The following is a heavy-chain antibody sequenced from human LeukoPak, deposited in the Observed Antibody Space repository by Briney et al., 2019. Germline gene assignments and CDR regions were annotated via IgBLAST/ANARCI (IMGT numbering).Heavy chain of an antibody. CDR2: ISSSGSTI. CDR1: GFTFSDYY. J-gene: IGHJ6*02. Sequence: PGGSLRLSCAASGFTFSDYYMSWIRQAPGKGLEWVSYISSSGSTIYYADSVKGRFTISRDNAKNSLYLQMNSLRAKDTAVYYCARDKAIVVVPAASSYYYYGMDVWGQGTTVTVSS. D-gene: IGHD2-2*01. V-gene: IGHV3-11*01. CDR3: ARDKAIVVVPAASSYYYYGMDV.